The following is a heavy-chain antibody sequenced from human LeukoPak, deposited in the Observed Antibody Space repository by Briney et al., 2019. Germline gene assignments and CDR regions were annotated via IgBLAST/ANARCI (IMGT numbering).Heavy chain of an antibody. Sequence: PSETLSLTCTVSGGSISSGAYDWSWIRQHPGEGLEWIGYISYSGSTYYKSSLRSRVIMSADTSKNQFSLNLSSVTAADTAVYYCASGGRLSDSYGCFNHCGQGTLVTVSS. CDR2: ISYSGST. CDR3: ASGGRLSDSYGCFNH. CDR1: GGSISSGAYD. D-gene: IGHD3-16*02. J-gene: IGHJ5*02. V-gene: IGHV4-31*03.